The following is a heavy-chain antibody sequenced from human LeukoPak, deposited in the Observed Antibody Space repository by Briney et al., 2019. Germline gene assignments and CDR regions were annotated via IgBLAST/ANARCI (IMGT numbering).Heavy chain of an antibody. CDR2: FDPEYGVT. V-gene: IGHV1-24*01. CDR1: GYTLTELS. J-gene: IGHJ3*02. D-gene: IGHD5-18*01. Sequence: GASVKVSCKVSGYTLTELSIHWVRQAPGKGLEWMGGFDPEYGVTIYAQKFQGKVTMTEDTSTDTAYMELSSLRSEDTAVYFGYXXGYXRRSPENGFDIWGQGTMVTVSS. CDR3: YXXGYXRRSPENGFDI.